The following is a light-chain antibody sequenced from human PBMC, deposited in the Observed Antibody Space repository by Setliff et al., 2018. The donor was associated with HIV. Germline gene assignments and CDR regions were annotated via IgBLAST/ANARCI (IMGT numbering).Light chain of an antibody. CDR2: TTN. V-gene: IGLV8-61*01. CDR3: VLYMGSDISV. CDR1: SASVSSGYY. Sequence: QTVVTQETSVAVSLGGTVTVTCGLTSASVSSGYYPSRYQQTPGHPPRTLIYTTNSRCAGVPDRFSGSILGDKAAITITGARADDEADYYCVLYMGSDISVFGGGTKGTV. J-gene: IGLJ2*01.